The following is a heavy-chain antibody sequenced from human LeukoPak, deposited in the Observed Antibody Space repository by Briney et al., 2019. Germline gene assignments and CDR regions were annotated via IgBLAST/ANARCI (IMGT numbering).Heavy chain of an antibody. CDR3: ARGKRADY. CDR2: IIPILGIA. J-gene: IGHJ4*02. Sequence: SVKVSCKASGGTFSSYTISWVRQAPGQGREWMGRIIPILGIANYPQKFQGRVTITADKSTSTAYMELSSLRSEDTAVYYCARGKRADYWGQGTLVTVSS. CDR1: GGTFSSYT. V-gene: IGHV1-69*02. D-gene: IGHD1-1*01.